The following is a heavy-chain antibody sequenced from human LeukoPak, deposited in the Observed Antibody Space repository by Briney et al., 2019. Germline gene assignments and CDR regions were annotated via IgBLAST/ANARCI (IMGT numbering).Heavy chain of an antibody. V-gene: IGHV4-34*01. CDR3: AREATGSGYSEFDY. J-gene: IGHJ4*02. CDR2: INHSGST. D-gene: IGHD3-22*01. Sequence: SETLSLTCAVYGGSFSGYYWSWIRQPPGKGLEWIGEINHSGSTNYNPSLKSRVTISVDTSKNQFSLKLSSVTAADTAVYYCAREATGSGYSEFDYWGQGTLVTVSS. CDR1: GGSFSGYY.